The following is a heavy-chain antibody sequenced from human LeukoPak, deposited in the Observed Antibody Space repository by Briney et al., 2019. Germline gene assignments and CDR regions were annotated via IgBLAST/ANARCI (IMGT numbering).Heavy chain of an antibody. CDR3: AKDRRSYPDY. CDR2: ISHDGTIE. J-gene: IGHJ4*02. CDR1: GFIFSSCA. Sequence: GGSLRLSCVASGFIFSSCAMYWVRQAPGKGLEWVAVISHDGTIEYYTDSVKGRFTISRDNSKNTLYLQMNSLRAEDTAVYYCAKDRRSYPDYWGQGTLVTVSS. D-gene: IGHD1-26*01. V-gene: IGHV3-30*04.